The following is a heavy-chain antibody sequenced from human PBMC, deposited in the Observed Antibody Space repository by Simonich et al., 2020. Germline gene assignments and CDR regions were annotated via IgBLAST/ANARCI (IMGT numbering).Heavy chain of an antibody. CDR3: ARDSSYYAFDI. V-gene: IGHV3-48*01. J-gene: IGHJ3*02. D-gene: IGHD5-12*01. Sequence: EVQLVESGGGLVQPGGSLRLSCAASGFTFRSYSMNWVRQALGKGLVWVSYISSSSSTISKADSVKGRLTISRDNAKNSLYLQMNSLRAEDTAVYYCARDSSYYAFDIWGQGTMVTVSS. CDR2: ISSSSSTI. CDR1: GFTFRSYS.